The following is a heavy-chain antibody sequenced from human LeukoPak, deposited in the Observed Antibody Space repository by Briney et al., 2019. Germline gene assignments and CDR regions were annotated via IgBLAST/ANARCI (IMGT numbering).Heavy chain of an antibody. CDR3: ARRRYYGGNAKKYYFDY. Sequence: SETLSLTCAVYGGSFSGYYWSWIRQPPGKGLEWIGEINHSGSTNYNPSLKSRVTISVDTPKNQFSLKLSSVTAADTAVYYCARRRYYGGNAKKYYFDYWGQGTLVTVSP. V-gene: IGHV4-34*01. CDR1: GGSFSGYY. J-gene: IGHJ4*02. CDR2: INHSGST. D-gene: IGHD4-23*01.